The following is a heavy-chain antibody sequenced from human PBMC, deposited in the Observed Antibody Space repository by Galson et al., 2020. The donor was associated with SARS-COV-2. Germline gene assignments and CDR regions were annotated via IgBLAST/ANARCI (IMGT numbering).Heavy chain of an antibody. D-gene: IGHD6-13*01. Sequence: SQTLSLTCTVSGGSISSYYWSWIRQPPGQGLEWSGYIYYSGRTSQNPSLKSRVTVPVDTSKNQFSLKLSSVTAADAAVYYCARYITAAGTGFDQWGQGTLVTVSS. CDR2: IYYSGRT. V-gene: IGHV4-59*01. CDR3: ARYITAAGTGFDQ. J-gene: IGHJ4*02. CDR1: GGSISSYY.